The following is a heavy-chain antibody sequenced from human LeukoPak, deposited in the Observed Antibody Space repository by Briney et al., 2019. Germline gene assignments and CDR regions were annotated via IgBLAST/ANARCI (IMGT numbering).Heavy chain of an antibody. D-gene: IGHD6-19*01. J-gene: IGHJ5*02. Sequence: ASVKVSCKASGYTFTSYAMHWVRQAPGQRLEWMGWINAGNGNTKYSQKFQGRVTITRDTSASTAYMELSSLRSEDTAVYYCARDLAGGINWFDPWGQGTLVTVSS. CDR1: GYTFTSYA. CDR3: ARDLAGGINWFDP. CDR2: INAGNGNT. V-gene: IGHV1-3*01.